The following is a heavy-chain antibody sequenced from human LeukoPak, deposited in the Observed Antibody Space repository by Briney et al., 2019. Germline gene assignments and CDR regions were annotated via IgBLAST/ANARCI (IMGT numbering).Heavy chain of an antibody. D-gene: IGHD2-2*01. CDR2: IIPIFGTA. J-gene: IGHJ4*02. V-gene: IGHV1-69*13. Sequence: ASVKVSCKASGYTFTSYGISWVRQAPGQGLEWMGGIIPIFGTANYAQKFQGRVTITADESTSTAYMELSSLRSEDTAVYYCARSPLTILVVPAATYFDYWGQGTLVTVSS. CDR1: GYTFTSYG. CDR3: ARSPLTILVVPAATYFDY.